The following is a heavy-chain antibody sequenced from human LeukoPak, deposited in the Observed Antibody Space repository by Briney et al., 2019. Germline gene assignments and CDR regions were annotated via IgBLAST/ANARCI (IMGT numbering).Heavy chain of an antibody. D-gene: IGHD6-19*01. V-gene: IGHV3-33*01. CDR3: AVPGTMYSSGWFYLDY. J-gene: IGHJ4*02. CDR1: GFTFSSYG. CDR2: IWYDGSNK. Sequence: GGSLRLSCAASGFTFSSYGIHWVRQAPGKGLEWVAIIWYDGSNKYYADSVKGRFTISRDNSKNTLYLQMNSLRAEDTAVYYCAVPGTMYSSGWFYLDYWGQGTLVTVSS.